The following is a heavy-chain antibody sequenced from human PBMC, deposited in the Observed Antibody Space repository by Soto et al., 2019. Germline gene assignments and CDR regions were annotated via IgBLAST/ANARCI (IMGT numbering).Heavy chain of an antibody. CDR3: AKVPRGSNFGYYNF. Sequence: GGSRRRSWAASGITFSDYGMHGVRQAPGKGLEWVAGVWKDGSNRYYVDSVKGRFTIPRDNSKNTLYLQMNSLGDEDTAVYYCAKVPRGSNFGYYNFWGQGTLVTVSS. CDR1: GITFSDYG. D-gene: IGHD5-18*01. CDR2: VWKDGSNR. J-gene: IGHJ4*02. V-gene: IGHV3-30*02.